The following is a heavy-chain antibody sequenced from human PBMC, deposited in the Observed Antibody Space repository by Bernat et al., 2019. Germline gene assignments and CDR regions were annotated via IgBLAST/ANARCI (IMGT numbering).Heavy chain of an antibody. J-gene: IGHJ6*03. CDR2: IYYSGST. CDR3: ARGMADLYYYYYMDV. Sequence: QLQLQESGPGLVKPSETLSLTCTVSGGSISSSSYYWGWIRQPPGKGLEWIGYIYYSGSTYYNPSLKSRVTISVDTSKNQFSLKLSSVTAADTAVYYCARGMADLYYYYYMDVWGKGTTVTVSS. D-gene: IGHD5-24*01. V-gene: IGHV4-39*07. CDR1: GGSISSSSYY.